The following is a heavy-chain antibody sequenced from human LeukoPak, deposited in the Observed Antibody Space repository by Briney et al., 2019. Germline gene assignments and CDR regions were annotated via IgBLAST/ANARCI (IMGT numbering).Heavy chain of an antibody. V-gene: IGHV4-34*01. CDR3: ARGYCSGGSCYSDY. CDR1: GGSFSGYY. D-gene: IGHD2-15*01. J-gene: IGHJ4*02. CDR2: INHSGST. Sequence: SETLSLTCAVYGGSFSGYYWSWIRQPPGKGLEWIGEINHSGSTNYNPSLKSRVTISVDTSKNQFSLKLSSVTAADTAVYYCARGYCSGGSCYSDYWGQGTLVPSPQ.